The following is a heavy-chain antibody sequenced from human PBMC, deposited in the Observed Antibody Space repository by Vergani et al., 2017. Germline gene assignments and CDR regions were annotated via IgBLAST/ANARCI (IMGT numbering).Heavy chain of an antibody. CDR3: AKDPWGPAYYYYGMDV. V-gene: IGHV3-30*18. CDR1: GFTFSSYG. D-gene: IGHD7-27*01. Sequence: VQLVESGGVVVQPGGSLRLSCAASGFTFSSYGMHWVRQAPGKGLEWVAVISYDGSNKYYADSVKGRFTISRDNSKNTLYLQMNSLRAEDTAVYYCAKDPWGPAYYYYGMDVWGQGTTVTVSS. J-gene: IGHJ6*02. CDR2: ISYDGSNK.